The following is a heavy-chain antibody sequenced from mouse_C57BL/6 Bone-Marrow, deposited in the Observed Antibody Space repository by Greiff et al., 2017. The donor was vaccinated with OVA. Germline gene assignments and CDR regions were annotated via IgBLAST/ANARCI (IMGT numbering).Heavy chain of an antibody. CDR1: GFNIKDDY. J-gene: IGHJ1*03. D-gene: IGHD1-1*01. CDR2: IDPENGDT. V-gene: IGHV14-4*01. Sequence: VQLQQSGAELVRPGASVKLSCTASGFNIKDDYMHWVKQRPEQGLEWIGWIDPENGDTEYDSKFQGKATMTADTSTNTAYLQLSSLTYEDTAVYYCTASYYYGSSSLYVDVWGTGTTVTVSS. CDR3: TASYYYGSSSLYVDV.